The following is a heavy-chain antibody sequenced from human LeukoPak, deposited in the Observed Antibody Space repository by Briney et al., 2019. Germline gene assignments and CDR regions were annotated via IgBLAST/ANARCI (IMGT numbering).Heavy chain of an antibody. CDR2: IYYSGNT. D-gene: IGHD3-10*01. Sequence: SETLSLTCTVSGGSISNSDYYWGWVRQPPGKGLEWIGSIYYSGNTYYNPSLNSRVTISVDTSKNQFSLKLSSVTAADTAVYYCARQGVYGSGSYYWFDPWGQGTLVTVSS. V-gene: IGHV4-39*01. J-gene: IGHJ5*02. CDR1: GGSISNSDYY. CDR3: ARQGVYGSGSYYWFDP.